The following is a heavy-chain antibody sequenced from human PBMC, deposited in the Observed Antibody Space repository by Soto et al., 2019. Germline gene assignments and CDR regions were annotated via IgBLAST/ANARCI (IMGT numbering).Heavy chain of an antibody. CDR1: GGSISSYY. J-gene: IGHJ6*03. V-gene: IGHV4-59*08. D-gene: IGHD2-2*01. CDR3: ARVAAAYIYYYMDV. Sequence: PSETLCLTCTVSGGSISSYYWSWIRQPPGKGLEWIGYIYYSGSTNYNPSLKSRVTISVDTSKNQFSLKLSSVTAADTAVYYCARVAAAYIYYYMDVWGKGTTVTVSS. CDR2: IYYSGST.